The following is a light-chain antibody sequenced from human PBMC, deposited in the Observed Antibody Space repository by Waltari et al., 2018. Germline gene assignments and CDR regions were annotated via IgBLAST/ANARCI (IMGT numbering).Light chain of an antibody. J-gene: IGLJ3*02. CDR3: AAWDDSLSAWV. V-gene: IGLV1-47*01. CDR1: TSNIGSNY. Sequence: QSVLPQPPSASGTPGQRVTISSSGSTSNIGSNYVYWYQQLPGPAPKLLTYRSNQRLSGVPDRFSASKSGTSASLAISGLRSEDEADYYCAAWDDSLSAWVFGGGTKLTVL. CDR2: RSN.